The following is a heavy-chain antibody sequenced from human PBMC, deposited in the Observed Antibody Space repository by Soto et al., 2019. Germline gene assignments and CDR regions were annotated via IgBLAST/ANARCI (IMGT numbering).Heavy chain of an antibody. CDR1: GGSFSGYY. V-gene: IGHV4-34*01. D-gene: IGHD3-10*01. CDR2: INHSGST. CDR3: ARGFDYGSGNRAPKTPLYYFDY. Sequence: QVQLQQWGAGLLKPSETLSLTCAVYGGSFSGYYWSWIRQPPGKGLEWIGEINHSGSTNYNPSLKSRLAIPLDTSNNQVSLMLSSVTVSATAVYYCARGFDYGSGNRAPKTPLYYFDYWGQGTLVTVSS. J-gene: IGHJ4*02.